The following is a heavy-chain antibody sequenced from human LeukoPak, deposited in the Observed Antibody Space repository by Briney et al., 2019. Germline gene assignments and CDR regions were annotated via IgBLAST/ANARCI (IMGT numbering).Heavy chain of an antibody. CDR2: ISTYTGDT. J-gene: IGHJ4*02. CDR3: TRATIPAAGIDY. Sequence: ASVNVSCKASGYTFTSYGVSWVRQAPGQGLEWMGWISTYTGDTNYAQILQGRPTMTTDTSASTAFMELRSLTSDDTAVYYCTRATIPAAGIDYWGQGTMVTVSS. D-gene: IGHD6-13*01. V-gene: IGHV1-18*01. CDR1: GYTFTSYG.